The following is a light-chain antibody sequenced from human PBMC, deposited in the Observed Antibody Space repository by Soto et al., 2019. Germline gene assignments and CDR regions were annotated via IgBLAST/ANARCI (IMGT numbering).Light chain of an antibody. CDR2: DAS. Sequence: EIVLTQSPATLSLSPGERATLSCRASQSVSSYLAWYQQEPGQAPKLLIYDASNRATGIPARFSGSGSGTDFTFTISSLQPEDIATYYCQQYGSLPPTFGGGTKVDIK. CDR1: QSVSSY. V-gene: IGKV3-11*01. CDR3: QQYGSLPPT. J-gene: IGKJ4*01.